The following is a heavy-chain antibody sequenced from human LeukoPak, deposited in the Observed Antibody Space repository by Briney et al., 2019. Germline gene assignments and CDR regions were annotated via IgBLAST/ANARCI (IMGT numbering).Heavy chain of an antibody. CDR2: IYYSGST. CDR1: GGSISSGGYY. V-gene: IGHV4-31*03. D-gene: IGHD4-23*01. Sequence: SETLSLTCTVSGGSISSGGYYWSWIRQHPGKGLEWIGYIYYSGSTYYNPSLKSRVTISVDTSKNQFSLKLSSVTAADTAVYYCARGPTTVVTPFHLGADWYFDLWGRGTLVTVSS. CDR3: ARGPTTVVTPFHLGADWYFDL. J-gene: IGHJ2*01.